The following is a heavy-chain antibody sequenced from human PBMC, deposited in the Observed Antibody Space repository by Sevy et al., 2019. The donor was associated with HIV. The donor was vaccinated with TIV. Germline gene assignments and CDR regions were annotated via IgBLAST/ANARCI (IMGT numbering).Heavy chain of an antibody. CDR2: ISYDGSNK. J-gene: IGHJ4*02. CDR1: GFTFSSYA. CDR3: ARGPTITMVRELDY. V-gene: IGHV3-30-3*01. D-gene: IGHD3-10*01. Sequence: GGSLRLSCAASGFTFSSYAMHWVRQAPGKGLEWVAVISYDGSNKYYADSVKGRFTISRDNSKNTPYLQMNSLRAEDTAVYYCARGPTITMVRELDYWGQGTLVTVSS.